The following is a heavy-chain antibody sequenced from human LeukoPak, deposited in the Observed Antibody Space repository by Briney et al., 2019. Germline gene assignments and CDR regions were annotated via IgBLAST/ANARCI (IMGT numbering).Heavy chain of an antibody. D-gene: IGHD4-17*01. Sequence: ASVKVSCKASGYTFTSYGISWVRQAPGQGLEWMGWISAYNGNTNYAQKLQGRVTMTTDTSTSTAYMELRRLRSDDTAVYYCASQGATVTTNAFDIWGQGTMVTVSS. CDR1: GYTFTSYG. V-gene: IGHV1-18*01. CDR3: ASQGATVTTNAFDI. J-gene: IGHJ3*02. CDR2: ISAYNGNT.